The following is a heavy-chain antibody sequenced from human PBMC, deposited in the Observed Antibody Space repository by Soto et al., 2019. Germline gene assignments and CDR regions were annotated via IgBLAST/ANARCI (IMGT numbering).Heavy chain of an antibody. D-gene: IGHD5-12*01. J-gene: IGHJ3*01. V-gene: IGHV3-23*01. Sequence: PGGSLRLSCAASGFIFTNHAMNWVRQAPGKGLEWVSVIGGRGNSAYYADSVQGRFTISRDNSKNTLSLQMSSLTADDTAICYCVREGRGSFDFWGRGTMVTVSS. CDR3: VREGRGSFDF. CDR1: GFIFTNHA. CDR2: IGGRGNSA.